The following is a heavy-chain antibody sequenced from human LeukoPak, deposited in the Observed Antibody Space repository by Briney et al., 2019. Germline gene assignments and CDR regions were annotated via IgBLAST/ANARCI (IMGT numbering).Heavy chain of an antibody. CDR1: GGSFSGYY. CDR3: ARGWSQQAFDP. D-gene: IGHD3-3*01. CDR2: INHSGST. V-gene: IGHV4-34*01. J-gene: IGHJ5*02. Sequence: SETLSLTCAVYGGSFSGYYWSWIRQPPGKGLEWIGEINHSGSTNYNPSLKSRVTISVDTSKNQFSLKLSSVTAADTAVYYCARGWSQQAFDPWGQGTLVTVSS.